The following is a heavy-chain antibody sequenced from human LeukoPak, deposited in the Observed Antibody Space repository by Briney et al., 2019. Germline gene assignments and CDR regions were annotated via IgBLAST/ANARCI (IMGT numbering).Heavy chain of an antibody. V-gene: IGHV4-39*01. J-gene: IGHJ3*02. CDR2: IYYSGST. Sequence: PSETLSLTCTVSGGSISSSSYYWGWIRQPPGKGLEWIGSIYYSGSTYYHPSLKSRVTISVDTSKNQFSLKLSSVTAADTAVYYCARQGRRGSGSIWGQGTMVTVSS. CDR3: ARQGRRGSGSI. CDR1: GGSISSSSYY. D-gene: IGHD3-10*01.